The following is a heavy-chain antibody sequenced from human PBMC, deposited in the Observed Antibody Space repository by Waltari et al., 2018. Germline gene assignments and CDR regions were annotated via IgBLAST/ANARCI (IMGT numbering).Heavy chain of an antibody. CDR3: ASSPLWSGYLYYFDY. V-gene: IGHV4-59*01. Sequence: QVQLQKSGPGLVKPSETLSLTCPVSGGSISSYYWSWIRQPPGKGLEWIGYIYYSGRTNYNPSLKSRVTISVDTSKNQFSLKLSSVTAADTAVYYCASSPLWSGYLYYFDYWGQGTLVTVSS. CDR2: IYYSGRT. CDR1: GGSISSYY. J-gene: IGHJ4*02. D-gene: IGHD3-3*01.